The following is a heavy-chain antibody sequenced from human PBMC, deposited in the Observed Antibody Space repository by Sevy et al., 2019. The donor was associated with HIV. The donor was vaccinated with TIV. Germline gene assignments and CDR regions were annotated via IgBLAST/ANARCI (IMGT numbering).Heavy chain of an antibody. CDR3: ARLTTMPTSDLYGMDV. J-gene: IGHJ6*02. Sequence: ASVKVSCKASGYTFTDYYIHWVRQAPGQGLEWMAWINPNDGVTNYAQRFQGGDTVTRDTSISTAYMELRRLRSDDTAIYYCARLTTMPTSDLYGMDVWGQGTTVTVSS. CDR2: INPNDGVT. D-gene: IGHD1-1*01. V-gene: IGHV1-2*02. CDR1: GYTFTDYY.